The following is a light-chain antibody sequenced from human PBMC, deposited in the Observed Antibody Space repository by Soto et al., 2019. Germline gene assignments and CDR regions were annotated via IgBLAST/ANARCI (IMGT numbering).Light chain of an antibody. Sequence: AIRMTQSPSSFSASTGDRVTITCRASQGISSYLASYQQKPGKAPKLLIYAASTLQSGVPSRFSGSGSGTDFTLTISCLQSEDFATYYCQQYYSYPPTFGPGTKVDIK. J-gene: IGKJ3*01. CDR1: QGISSY. V-gene: IGKV1-8*01. CDR3: QQYYSYPPT. CDR2: AAS.